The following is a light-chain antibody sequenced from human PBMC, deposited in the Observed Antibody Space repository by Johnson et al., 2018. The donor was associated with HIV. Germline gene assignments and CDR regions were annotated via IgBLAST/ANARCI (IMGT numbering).Light chain of an antibody. J-gene: IGLJ1*01. Sequence: QSVLTQPPSVSAAPGQKVTISCSGSSSNIGNNYVSWYQQLPGTAPKLLIYENNKRPSGIPDRFSGSKSGTLATLGITGLQTGDEADYYCGAWDTSLSAGVCGTGTKVTVL. CDR3: GAWDTSLSAGV. CDR1: SSNIGNNY. CDR2: ENN. V-gene: IGLV1-51*02.